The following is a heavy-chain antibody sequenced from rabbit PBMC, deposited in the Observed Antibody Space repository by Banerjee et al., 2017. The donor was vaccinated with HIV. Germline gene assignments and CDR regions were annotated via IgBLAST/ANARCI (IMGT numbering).Heavy chain of an antibody. Sequence: QSLEESGGGLVQPEGSLTLTCTASGFSFSSNAMCWVRQAPGKGLEWIGCTNTNSGTTWYASWVNGRFTISKASSTTVDLRMTSLTAADTATYFCASAYASSPYSYFNLWGPGTLVTVS. CDR3: ASAYASSPYSYFNL. CDR1: GFSFSSNA. J-gene: IGHJ4*01. CDR2: TNTNSGTT. D-gene: IGHD1-1*01. V-gene: IGHV1S40*01.